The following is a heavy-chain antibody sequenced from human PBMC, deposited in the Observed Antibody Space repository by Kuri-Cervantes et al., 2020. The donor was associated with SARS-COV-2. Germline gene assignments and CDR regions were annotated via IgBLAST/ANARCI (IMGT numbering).Heavy chain of an antibody. CDR2: IYWNDDE. V-gene: IGHV2-5*01. Sequence: SGPTLVKPKQTLTMTCTFSGFSLTTSGVGVGWSRQPPEKALEWLALIYWNDDERYSPSLRSRLTITKDTSKNQVVLTMTNMDPVDTATYYCSHSPTSALRFSIWGQGRMVTVSS. CDR3: SHSPTSALRFSI. J-gene: IGHJ3*02. D-gene: IGHD3-3*01. CDR1: GFSLTTSGVG.